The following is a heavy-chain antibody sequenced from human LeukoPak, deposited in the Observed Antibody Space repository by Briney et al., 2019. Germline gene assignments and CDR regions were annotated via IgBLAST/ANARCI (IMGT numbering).Heavy chain of an antibody. V-gene: IGHV3-53*01. CDR1: GFTISSNY. D-gene: IGHD5-24*01. J-gene: IGHJ4*02. CDR3: ARGMATILDY. Sequence: PGGSLRLSCAASGFTISSNYMSWVRQAPGKGLEWVSVIYSGGSTYYSDSVKGRFTISRDNSKNTLYLQMNSLRAEDTAVYYCARGMATILDYWGQGTLVTVSS. CDR2: IYSGGST.